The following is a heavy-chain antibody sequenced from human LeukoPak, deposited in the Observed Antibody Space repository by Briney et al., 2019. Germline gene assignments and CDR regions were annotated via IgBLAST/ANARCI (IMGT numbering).Heavy chain of an antibody. J-gene: IGHJ4*02. V-gene: IGHV1-69*01. CDR1: GGTFSSYA. Sequence: GASVKVSCKASGGTFSSYAISWVRQAPGQGLEWMGGIIPIFGTANYAQKFQGRVTITADESTSTAYMELSSLRSDDTAVYYCARGYYDILTGYPNDYWGQGTLVTVSS. D-gene: IGHD3-9*01. CDR3: ARGYYDILTGYPNDY. CDR2: IIPIFGTA.